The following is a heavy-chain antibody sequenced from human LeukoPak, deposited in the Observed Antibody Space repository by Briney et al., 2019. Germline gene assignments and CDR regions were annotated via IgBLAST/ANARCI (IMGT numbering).Heavy chain of an antibody. D-gene: IGHD5-18*01. CDR1: GFTFSSYG. CDR3: ARDFHLDTAMVSIFDY. V-gene: IGHV3-33*01. Sequence: GRSLRLSCAASGFTFSSYGMHWVRQAPGKGLEWVAVIWYDGSNKYYADSVKGRFTISRDNSKNTLYLQMNSLRAEDTAVYYCARDFHLDTAMVSIFDYWGQGTLVTVSS. CDR2: IWYDGSNK. J-gene: IGHJ4*02.